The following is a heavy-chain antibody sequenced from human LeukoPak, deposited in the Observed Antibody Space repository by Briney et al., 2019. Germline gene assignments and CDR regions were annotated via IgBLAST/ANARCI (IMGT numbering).Heavy chain of an antibody. D-gene: IGHD2-21*02. CDR2: IIPIFGTA. CDR1: GGTFRSYA. J-gene: IGHJ5*02. V-gene: IGHV1-69*13. CDR3: ARVPLTHIVVVTASENWFDP. Sequence: SVKVSCKASGGTFRSYAISWVRQAPGQGLEWMGGIIPIFGTANYAQKFQGRVTITADESTSTAYMELSSLRSEDTAVYYCARVPLTHIVVVTASENWFDPWGQGTLVTVSS.